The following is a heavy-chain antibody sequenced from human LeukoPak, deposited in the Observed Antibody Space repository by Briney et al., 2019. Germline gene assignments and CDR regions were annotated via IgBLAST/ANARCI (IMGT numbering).Heavy chain of an antibody. CDR3: ASGLWGSSWHLAENDY. Sequence: SVKVSCKASGGTFSSYAISWVRQAPGQGLEWMGGIIPIFGTANYAQKFQGRVTITADKSTSTAYMELSSLRSEDTAVYYCASGLWGSSWHLAENDYWGQGTLVTVSS. V-gene: IGHV1-69*06. CDR1: GGTFSSYA. CDR2: IIPIFGTA. D-gene: IGHD6-13*01. J-gene: IGHJ4*02.